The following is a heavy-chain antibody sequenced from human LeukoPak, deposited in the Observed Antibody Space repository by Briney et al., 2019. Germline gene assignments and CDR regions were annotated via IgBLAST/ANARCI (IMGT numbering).Heavy chain of an antibody. D-gene: IGHD2-2*01. V-gene: IGHV4-4*07. Sequence: PSGTLSLTCTVSGGSISSYYWSWIRQPAGKGLEWIGRIYSSGNTNYNPPLKSRLTMSVDTSKTQFSLKLSSVTAADTAVYYCARDQFLGYCSSTSCSNWFDPWGQGTLVTVSS. CDR3: ARDQFLGYCSSTSCSNWFDP. CDR2: IYSSGNT. J-gene: IGHJ5*02. CDR1: GGSISSYY.